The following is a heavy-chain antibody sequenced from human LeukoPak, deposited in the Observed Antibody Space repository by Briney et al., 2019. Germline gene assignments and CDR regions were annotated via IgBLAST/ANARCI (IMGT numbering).Heavy chain of an antibody. Sequence: GASVKVSCKASGYTFTGYYMHWVRQAPGQGLEWMGWINPNSGGTNYAQKCQGRVTMTRDTSISTAYMELSRLRSDDTAVYYCARDNSWDIVVVPAASNWFDPWGPGTLVTVSS. V-gene: IGHV1-2*02. D-gene: IGHD2-2*01. J-gene: IGHJ5*02. CDR2: INPNSGGT. CDR3: ARDNSWDIVVVPAASNWFDP. CDR1: GYTFTGYY.